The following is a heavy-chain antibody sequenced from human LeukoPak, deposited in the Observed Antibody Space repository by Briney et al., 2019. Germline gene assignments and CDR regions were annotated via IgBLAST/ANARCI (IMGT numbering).Heavy chain of an antibody. CDR3: ARRAYSGYDFRGGADY. J-gene: IGHJ4*02. CDR2: IYYSGST. D-gene: IGHD5-12*01. V-gene: IGHV4-59*01. Sequence: PSETLSLTCTVSGGSISSYYWSWIRQPPGKGLEWIGYIYYSGSTNYNPSLKSRVTISVVTSKNHFSLNLKLSSVTAADTAVYYCARRAYSGYDFRGGADYWGQGTLVTVSS. CDR1: GGSISSYY.